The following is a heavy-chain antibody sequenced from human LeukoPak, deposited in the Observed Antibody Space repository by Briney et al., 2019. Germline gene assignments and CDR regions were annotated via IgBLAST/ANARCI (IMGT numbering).Heavy chain of an antibody. Sequence: GASVKVSCKASGYTFTSYDINWVRQATGQGLEWMGWMNPNSGNTGYAQKFQGRVTITTDESTSTAYMELSSLRSEDTAVYYCARDSSPGYWGQGTLVTVSS. D-gene: IGHD6-13*01. CDR1: GYTFTSYD. J-gene: IGHJ4*02. CDR3: ARDSSPGY. V-gene: IGHV1-8*01. CDR2: MNPNSGNT.